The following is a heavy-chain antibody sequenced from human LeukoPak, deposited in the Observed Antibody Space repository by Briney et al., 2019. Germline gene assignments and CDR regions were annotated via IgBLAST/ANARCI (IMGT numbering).Heavy chain of an antibody. CDR2: IYYSGRT. CDR3: ARRVTVTTYYFDY. D-gene: IGHD4-17*01. CDR1: GGSISSSSYY. J-gene: IGHJ4*02. Sequence: SETLSLTCTVSGGSISSSSYYWGWIRQPPATGLEWTRSIYYSGRTYYNPSLKSRVTISVDTSKNQFSLKLSSVTAADTAVYYCARRVTVTTYYFDYWGQGTLVTVSS. V-gene: IGHV4-39*01.